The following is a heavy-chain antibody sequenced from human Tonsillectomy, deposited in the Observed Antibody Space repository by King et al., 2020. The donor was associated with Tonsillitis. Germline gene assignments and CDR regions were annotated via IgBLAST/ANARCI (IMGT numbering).Heavy chain of an antibody. J-gene: IGHJ6*03. D-gene: IGHD1-26*01. Sequence: QLVQSGAEVKKPGSSVKVSCKASGGTFSSYAISWVRQAPGQGLEWMGGIIPIFGTANYAQKFQGRVTITADKSTSTAYMELSSLRSEDTAVYYCARERKIGRRWELHSGYYYYMDVWGKGTTVTVSS. CDR3: ARERKIGRRWELHSGYYYYMDV. CDR1: GGTFSSYA. V-gene: IGHV1-69*06. CDR2: IIPIFGTA.